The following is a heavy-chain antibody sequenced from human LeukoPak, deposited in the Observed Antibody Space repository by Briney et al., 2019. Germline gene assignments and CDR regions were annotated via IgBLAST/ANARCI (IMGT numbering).Heavy chain of an antibody. CDR2: ISAYNGNT. Sequence: GSVKVSCKASGYTFTSYGISWVRQAPGQGVEWMGWISAYNGNTNNAQKLQGRVTMTTDTPTSTAYMDLRTLRSDDMTVYDWARFVFVPAALYYFDYWGQGTLVTVSS. V-gene: IGHV1-18*03. D-gene: IGHD2-2*01. CDR1: GYTFTSYG. CDR3: ARFVFVPAALYYFDY. J-gene: IGHJ4*02.